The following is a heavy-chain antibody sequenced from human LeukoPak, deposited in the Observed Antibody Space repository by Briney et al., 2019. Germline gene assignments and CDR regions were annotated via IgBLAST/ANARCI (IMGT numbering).Heavy chain of an antibody. V-gene: IGHV4-4*07. D-gene: IGHD2-15*01. CDR1: GGSTSNSF. J-gene: IGHJ4*02. Sequence: SETLSLTCTVSGGSTSNSFWSWIRQPAGKGLEWIGRIYTDGSTNSNLSLRSRLTMSLDTSKTQFSLKLTSVTAADTAVYFCARAPSGCGGTCAFDYWGQGTLVTVSS. CDR3: ARAPSGCGGTCAFDY. CDR2: IYTDGST.